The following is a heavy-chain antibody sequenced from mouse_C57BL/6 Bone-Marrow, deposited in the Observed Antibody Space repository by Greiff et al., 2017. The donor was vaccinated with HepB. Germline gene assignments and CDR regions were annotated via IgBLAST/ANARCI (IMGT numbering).Heavy chain of an antibody. CDR3: ARSGLLLRLGPAY. V-gene: IGHV1-82*01. J-gene: IGHJ3*01. CDR1: GYAFSSSW. CDR2: IYPGDGDT. Sequence: QVQLQQSGPELVKPGASVKISCKASGYAFSSSWMNWVKQRPGKGLEWIGRIYPGDGDTNYNGKFKGKATLTADKSSSTAYMELRSLTSEDSAVYFCARSGLLLRLGPAYWGQGTLVTVSA. D-gene: IGHD1-1*01.